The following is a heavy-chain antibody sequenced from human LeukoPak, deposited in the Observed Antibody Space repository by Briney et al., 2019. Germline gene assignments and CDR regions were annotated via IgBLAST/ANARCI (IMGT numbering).Heavy chain of an antibody. D-gene: IGHD3-3*01. CDR1: GGSISSGDYY. CDR2: IYYSGST. J-gene: IGHJ5*02. Sequence: SQTLSLTCTVSGGSISSGDYYWSWIRQPPGKGLEWNGYIYYSGSTYYNPSLKSRVTISVDPSKNQFSLKLSSVTAADTAVYYCARAPLRITIFGVGKAPFDPWGQGTLVTVSS. CDR3: ARAPLRITIFGVGKAPFDP. V-gene: IGHV4-30-4*08.